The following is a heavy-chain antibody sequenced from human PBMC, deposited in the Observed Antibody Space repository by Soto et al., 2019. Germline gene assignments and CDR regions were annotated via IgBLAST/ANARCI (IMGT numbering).Heavy chain of an antibody. V-gene: IGHV4-59*01. Sequence: SETLSLTCTVSGGSISSYYWSWIRQPPGKGLEWIGYIYYSGSTNYNPSLKSRVTISVDTSKNQFSLKLSSVTAADTAVYYCARDRGVGYCSSTSCYWSRYYYYGMDVWGQGTTVTVSS. CDR3: ARDRGVGYCSSTSCYWSRYYYYGMDV. D-gene: IGHD2-2*01. J-gene: IGHJ6*02. CDR1: GGSISSYY. CDR2: IYYSGST.